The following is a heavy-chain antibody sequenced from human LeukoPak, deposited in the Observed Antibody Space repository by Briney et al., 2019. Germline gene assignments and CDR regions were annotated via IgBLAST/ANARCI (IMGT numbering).Heavy chain of an antibody. CDR2: INSNSGRT. V-gene: IGHV1-2*02. D-gene: IGHD3-9*01. J-gene: IGHJ4*02. Sequence: GASVKVSCKASGYTFTDYYLHWVRQAPGQGLEWMGWINSNSGRTHYIQDFQGRVTMTRDTSISTAYMEVSRLRSDDTAVYYCARRPSKYYDILTGYYRSEFDYWGQGTLVTVSS. CDR3: ARRPSKYYDILTGYYRSEFDY. CDR1: GYTFTDYY.